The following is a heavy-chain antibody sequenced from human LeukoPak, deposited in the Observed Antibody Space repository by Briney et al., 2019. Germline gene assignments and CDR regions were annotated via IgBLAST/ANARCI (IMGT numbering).Heavy chain of an antibody. Sequence: SETLSLTCNVSGGSISNYYWSWIRQPPGKGLEWIGYMYHTGHTMYNSSLKSRVTISVDTSKNQFSLKLSSVTAADTAVYYCARGYYDILTGYFYYFDYWGQGTLVTVSS. CDR3: ARGYYDILTGYFYYFDY. CDR2: MYHTGHT. J-gene: IGHJ4*02. CDR1: GGSISNYY. D-gene: IGHD3-9*01. V-gene: IGHV4-59*08.